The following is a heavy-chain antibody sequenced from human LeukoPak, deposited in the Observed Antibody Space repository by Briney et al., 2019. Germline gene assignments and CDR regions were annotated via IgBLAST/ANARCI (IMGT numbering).Heavy chain of an antibody. J-gene: IGHJ4*02. CDR1: GYTFSSYW. CDR3: LRDLNWSLDQ. CDR2: INTDGSTT. V-gene: IGHV3-74*01. D-gene: IGHD1-20*01. Sequence: PGGSLRLSCTVSGYTFSSYWMHWVRQAPGMGLVWVSRINTDGSTTSYADSVKGRFTISRDNAKNTLYLQMNSLRAEDTAVYYCLRDLNWSLDQWGQGTLVTVSS.